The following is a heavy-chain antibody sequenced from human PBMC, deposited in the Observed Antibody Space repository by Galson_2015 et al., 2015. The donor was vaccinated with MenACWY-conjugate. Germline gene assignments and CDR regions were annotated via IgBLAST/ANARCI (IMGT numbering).Heavy chain of an antibody. CDR2: ASGSGGVT. D-gene: IGHD3-22*01. V-gene: IGHV3-23*01. J-gene: IGHJ4*02. CDR1: GFIFNKFA. CDR3: AKGPLYDSTGSDSDYFDY. Sequence: LRLSCAASGFIFNKFAMTWIRQAPGKGLEWVSAASGSGGVTYHADSVKGRFTISRDNSKNTLYLQKNSLKAEDTAIYYCAKGPLYDSTGSDSDYFDYWGQGTLVTVSS.